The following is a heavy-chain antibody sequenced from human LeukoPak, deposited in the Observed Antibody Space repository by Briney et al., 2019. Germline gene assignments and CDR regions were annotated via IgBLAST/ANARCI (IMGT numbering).Heavy chain of an antibody. CDR2: IYYSGST. D-gene: IGHD2-15*01. J-gene: IGHJ3*02. V-gene: IGHV4-59*01. CDR3: ARGDCSGGSCYSGAFGI. CDR1: GGSISSYY. Sequence: SETLSLTCTVSGGSISSYYWSWIRQPPGKGLEWIGYIYYSGSTNYNPSLKSRVTISVDTSKNQFSLKLSSVTAADTAVYYCARGDCSGGSCYSGAFGIWGQGTMVTVSS.